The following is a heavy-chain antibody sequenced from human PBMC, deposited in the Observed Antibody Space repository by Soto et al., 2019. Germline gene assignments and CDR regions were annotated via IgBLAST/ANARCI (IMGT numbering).Heavy chain of an antibody. Sequence: QVQLVESGGGVVQPGTSLRLSCAASGFTFKTHAMHWVRQAPGKGLEWMAVIAYDGNEKFYADSVKGRFTISRVNSKNALYLQINTLRNEDMAVYYCGKDVGDYVPYYYGVDVWGQGTTVTVSS. J-gene: IGHJ6*02. D-gene: IGHD1-26*01. CDR2: IAYDGNEK. V-gene: IGHV3-30*18. CDR3: GKDVGDYVPYYYGVDV. CDR1: GFTFKTHA.